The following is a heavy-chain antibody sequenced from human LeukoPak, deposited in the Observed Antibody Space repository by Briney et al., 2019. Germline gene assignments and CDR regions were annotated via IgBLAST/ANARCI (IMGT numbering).Heavy chain of an antibody. CDR3: ARANSSRYSSGWYPIAEYFQH. CDR1: GYTFTSYG. J-gene: IGHJ1*01. V-gene: IGHV1-18*01. CDR2: ISAYNGNT. Sequence: ASVKVSCKASGYTFTSYGISWVRQAPGQGLEWMGWISAYNGNTSYAQKLQGRVTMTTDTSTSTAYMELRSLRSDDTAVYYCARANSSRYSSGWYPIAEYFQHWGQGTLVTVSS. D-gene: IGHD6-19*01.